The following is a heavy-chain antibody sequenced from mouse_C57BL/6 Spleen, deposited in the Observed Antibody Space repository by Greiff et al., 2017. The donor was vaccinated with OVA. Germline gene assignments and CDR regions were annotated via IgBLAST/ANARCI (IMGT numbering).Heavy chain of an antibody. D-gene: IGHD3-2*02. CDR1: GYTFTSYW. CDR3: ARRDSSGYSDY. Sequence: QVQLKQPGAELVMPGASVKLSCKASGYTFTSYWMHWVKQRPGQGLEWIGEIDPSDSYTNYNQKFKGKSTLTVDKSSSTAYMQLSSLTSEDSAVYYCARRDSSGYSDYWGQGTTLTVSS. J-gene: IGHJ2*01. V-gene: IGHV1-69*01. CDR2: IDPSDSYT.